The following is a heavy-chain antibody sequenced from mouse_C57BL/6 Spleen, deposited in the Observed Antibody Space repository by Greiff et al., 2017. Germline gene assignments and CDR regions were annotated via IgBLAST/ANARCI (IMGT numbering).Heavy chain of an antibody. CDR2: ISDGGSYT. D-gene: IGHD3-2*02. CDR1: GFTFSSYA. Sequence: DVMLVESGGGLVKPGGSLKLSCAASGFTFSSYAMSWVRQTPEKRLEWVATISDGGSYTYYPDNVKGRFTISRDNAKNNLYLQMSHLKSEDTAMYYCARDMSSGYDYAMDYWGQGTSVTVSS. J-gene: IGHJ4*01. V-gene: IGHV5-4*01. CDR3: ARDMSSGYDYAMDY.